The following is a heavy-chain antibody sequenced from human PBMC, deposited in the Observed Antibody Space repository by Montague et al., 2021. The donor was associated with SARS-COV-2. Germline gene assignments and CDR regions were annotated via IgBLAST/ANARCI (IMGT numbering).Heavy chain of an antibody. J-gene: IGHJ4*02. D-gene: IGHD2-15*01. V-gene: IGHV3-21*01. CDR2: ISSSSSSSI. CDR3: VRGGACSGGKCNGGARD. CDR1: GFTFRSYT. Sequence: SLRLSCAASGFTFRSYTMNWVRQSPGMGLEWVSFISSSSSSSIYYADSLKGRFTISRDNAKNSLYLQMNSLRVEDTAVYYCVRGGACSGGKCNGGARDWGQGTLVTVSS.